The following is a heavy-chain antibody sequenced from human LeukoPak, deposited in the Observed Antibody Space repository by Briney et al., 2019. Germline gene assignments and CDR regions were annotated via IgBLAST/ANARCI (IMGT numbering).Heavy chain of an antibody. D-gene: IGHD2-2*01. CDR3: SKSGVPAALLYYFDY. CDR1: GFTFSSYG. J-gene: IGHJ4*02. CDR2: ISYDGSNK. Sequence: PGGSLRLSCAASGFTFSSYGMHWVRQAPGKGLEWVAVISYDGSNKYYADSVKGRFTISRDNSKNTLFLQMNSLRAEDTAVYYCSKSGVPAALLYYFDYWGQGTLVTVSS. V-gene: IGHV3-30*18.